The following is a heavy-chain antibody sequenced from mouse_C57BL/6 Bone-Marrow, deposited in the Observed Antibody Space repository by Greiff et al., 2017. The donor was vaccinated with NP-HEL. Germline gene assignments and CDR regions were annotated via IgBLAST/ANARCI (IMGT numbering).Heavy chain of an antibody. CDR3: ARPLYYYGPRYFDV. Sequence: QVQLQQPGAELVKPGASVKLSCKASGYTFTSYWMQWVKQRPGQGLEWIGEIDPSDSYTNYNQKFKGKATLTVDKSSSPAYMQLSSLTSEDSAVYYCARPLYYYGPRYFDVWGTGTTVTVSS. J-gene: IGHJ1*03. CDR2: IDPSDSYT. CDR1: GYTFTSYW. D-gene: IGHD1-1*01. V-gene: IGHV1-50*01.